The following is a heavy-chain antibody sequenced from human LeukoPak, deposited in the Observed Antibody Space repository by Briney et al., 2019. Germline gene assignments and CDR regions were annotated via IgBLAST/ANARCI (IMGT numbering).Heavy chain of an antibody. J-gene: IGHJ4*02. D-gene: IGHD6-13*01. Sequence: PGGSLRLSCAASGFTVSSNYMSWVRQAPGKGLEWVSVIYSGGSTYYADSVKGRFTISRDNSKNTPYLQMNSLRAEDTAVYYCARTPFPGIAAAGTFGPPFDYWGQGTLVTVSS. CDR1: GFTVSSNY. CDR2: IYSGGST. CDR3: ARTPFPGIAAAGTFGPPFDY. V-gene: IGHV3-53*01.